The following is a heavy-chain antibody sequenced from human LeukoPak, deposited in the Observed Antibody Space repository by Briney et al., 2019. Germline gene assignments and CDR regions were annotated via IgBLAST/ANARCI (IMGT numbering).Heavy chain of an antibody. D-gene: IGHD4-11*01. CDR2: INMVGSHT. Sequence: QPGGCLRLSCTASGITFTNYWMHWVRQAPGKGLVWVSHINMVGSHTTYADSVKGRFTISRDNAKSTLYLQLNSLRAEDTAIYYCATDDYSGLGYWGQGTLVTVSS. CDR3: ATDDYSGLGY. CDR1: GITFTNYW. V-gene: IGHV3-74*01. J-gene: IGHJ4*02.